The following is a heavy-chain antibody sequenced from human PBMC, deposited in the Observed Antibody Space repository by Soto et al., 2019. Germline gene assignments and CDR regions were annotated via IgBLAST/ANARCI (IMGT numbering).Heavy chain of an antibody. D-gene: IGHD6-6*01. Sequence: PGGSLRLSCAASGFTFSSYGMHWVRQAPGKGLEWVAVIWYDGSNKYYADSVKGRFTISRDNSKNTLYLQMNSLRAEDTAVYYCARDRLYSRSYTLDYWGQGNLVTVSS. CDR1: GFTFSSYG. V-gene: IGHV3-33*01. CDR2: IWYDGSNK. J-gene: IGHJ4*02. CDR3: ARDRLYSRSYTLDY.